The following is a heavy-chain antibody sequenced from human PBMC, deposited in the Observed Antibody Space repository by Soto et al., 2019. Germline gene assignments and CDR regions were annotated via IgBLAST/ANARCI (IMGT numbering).Heavy chain of an antibody. D-gene: IGHD3-22*01. CDR3: ARGPGSSGYVSWFDP. CDR1: GDSISTNY. J-gene: IGHJ5*02. V-gene: IGHV4-59*01. CDR2: VSNSGST. Sequence: SETLSLTCTVSGDSISTNYWSWIRQPPGKGLEWIGYVSNSGSTNHNPSLKSRVTISVDTSKNQFSLKLSSVTAADTAVYYCARGPGSSGYVSWFDPWGQGTLVTVS.